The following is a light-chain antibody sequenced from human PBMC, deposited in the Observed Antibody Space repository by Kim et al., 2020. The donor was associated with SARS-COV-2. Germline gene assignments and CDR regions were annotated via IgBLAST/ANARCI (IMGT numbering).Light chain of an antibody. J-gene: IGLJ2*01. CDR3: AAWDDRLNGLL. CDR2: NKG. Sequence: RVTNPCSGSSSNLASNTVSLYQQDPETAPKLLIYNKGQRHSGVPDRFSGSKSGTSASLAINGLQSEDESDYYCAAWDDRLNGLLFGGGTQLTVL. CDR1: SSNLASNT. V-gene: IGLV1-44*01.